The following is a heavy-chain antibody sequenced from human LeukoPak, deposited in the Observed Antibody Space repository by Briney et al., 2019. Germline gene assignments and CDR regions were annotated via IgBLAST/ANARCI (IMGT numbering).Heavy chain of an antibody. Sequence: QPGGSLRLSCAASGFTFSSYGMHWVRQAPGKGLEWVAFIRYDGSNKYYADSVKGRFTISRDNSKNTLYLQMNSLRAEDTAVYYCAKDKMRYNNYGGLFDYWGQGTLVTVSS. V-gene: IGHV3-30*02. CDR2: IRYDGSNK. J-gene: IGHJ4*02. D-gene: IGHD4-11*01. CDR1: GFTFSSYG. CDR3: AKDKMRYNNYGGLFDY.